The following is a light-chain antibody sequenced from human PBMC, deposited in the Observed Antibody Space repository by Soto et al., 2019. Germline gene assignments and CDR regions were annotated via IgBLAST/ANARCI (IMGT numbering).Light chain of an antibody. V-gene: IGLV2-14*01. CDR2: EVN. J-gene: IGLJ1*01. CDR1: SSDVGAYNY. Sequence: QSVLTQPASVSGSPGQSITISCTGTSSDVGAYNYVSWYQQHPVKAPKLIIYEVNNRPSGVSNRFSGSKSGNTASLTISGLQAEDEADYYCSSHTRSSTYVFGTGTKATVL. CDR3: SSHTRSSTYV.